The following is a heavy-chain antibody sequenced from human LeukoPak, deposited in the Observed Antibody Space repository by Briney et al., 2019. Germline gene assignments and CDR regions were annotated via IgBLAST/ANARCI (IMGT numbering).Heavy chain of an antibody. D-gene: IGHD2-2*01. CDR2: IYYSGST. V-gene: IGHV4-39*07. CDR1: GGSIGSSTYY. Sequence: SETLSLTCTVSGGSIGSSTYYWGWIRQPPGKGLEWIGNIYYSGSTYYNPSLKSRVTISVDTSENQFSLKLSSVTAADTAVYYCARELDCTSSRCYSNWFDPWGRGTLVTVSS. CDR3: ARELDCTSSRCYSNWFDP. J-gene: IGHJ5*02.